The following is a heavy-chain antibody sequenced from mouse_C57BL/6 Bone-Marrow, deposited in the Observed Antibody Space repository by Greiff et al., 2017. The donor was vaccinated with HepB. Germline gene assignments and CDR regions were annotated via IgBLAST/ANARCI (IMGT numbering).Heavy chain of an antibody. V-gene: IGHV5-4*01. J-gene: IGHJ4*01. CDR3: AKEHYGSSLYAMDY. D-gene: IGHD1-1*01. CDR2: ISDGGSYT. CDR1: GFTFSSYA. Sequence: EVNVVESGGGLVKPGGSLKLSCAASGFTFSSYAMSWVRQTPEKRLEWVATISDGGSYTYYPDNVKGRFTISRDNSTNNLSLQMSKLKSEDTAMYYCAKEHYGSSLYAMDYWGQGTSVTVSS.